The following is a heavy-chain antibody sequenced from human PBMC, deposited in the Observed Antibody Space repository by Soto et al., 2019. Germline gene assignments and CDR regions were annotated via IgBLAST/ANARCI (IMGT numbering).Heavy chain of an antibody. CDR3: AKDLCGYFYSPFDY. CDR2: MSYDGSKK. CDR1: GFTFSSYD. V-gene: IGHV3-30*18. Sequence: QVQLLESGGGVVQPGRSPRLSCVASGFTFSSYDMHWVRQAPGKGLEWVAVMSYDGSKKYYADSVKGRFTISRDNSQNTLYLQLNSPRAEDSALYYCAKDLCGYFYSPFDYWGQGTLVTVSS. J-gene: IGHJ4*02. D-gene: IGHD3-22*01.